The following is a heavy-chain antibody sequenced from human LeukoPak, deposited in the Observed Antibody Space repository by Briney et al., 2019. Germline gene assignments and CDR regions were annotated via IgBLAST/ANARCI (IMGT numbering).Heavy chain of an antibody. CDR1: GYTFTSDY. Sequence: ASVKVSCKASGYTFTSDYMHWVRQAPGQGLEWMGIINPSGGSTSYAQKFQGRVTITADKSTSTAYMELSSLRSEDTAVYYCASPVAGKGSFDHWGQGTLVTVSS. CDR2: INPSGGST. D-gene: IGHD6-19*01. CDR3: ASPVAGKGSFDH. J-gene: IGHJ4*02. V-gene: IGHV1-46*01.